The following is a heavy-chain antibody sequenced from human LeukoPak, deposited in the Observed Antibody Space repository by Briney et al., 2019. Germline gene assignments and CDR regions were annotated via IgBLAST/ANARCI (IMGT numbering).Heavy chain of an antibody. D-gene: IGHD4-17*01. V-gene: IGHV3-7*04. CDR2: IKQDGNVT. CDR1: GFTFSSYW. Sequence: GGSLRLSCAASGFTFSSYWMTCVRQAPGKGLEWVATIKQDGNVTYYLDSVNGRFTISRDNAKNSLYLKMNSLRAEDTAVYFCARYRGGGDYDFWGQGTLVTVSS. CDR3: ARYRGGGDYDF. J-gene: IGHJ4*02.